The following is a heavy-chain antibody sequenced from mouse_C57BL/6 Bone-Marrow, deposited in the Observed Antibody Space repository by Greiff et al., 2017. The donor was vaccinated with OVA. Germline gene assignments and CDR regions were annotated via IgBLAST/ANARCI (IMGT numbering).Heavy chain of an antibody. J-gene: IGHJ4*01. Sequence: QVQLQQPGAELVKPGASVKMSCKASGYTFTSYWITWVKQRPGLGLEWIGDIFPGSGSSYYNEMFKSKATLTVDSSFSTAYLQLSSLTSEDSAVYNCTRNFGSSYYAMDYWGQGTTVTV. CDR3: TRNFGSSYYAMDY. CDR2: IFPGSGSS. D-gene: IGHD1-1*01. CDR1: GYTFTSYW. V-gene: IGHV1-55*01.